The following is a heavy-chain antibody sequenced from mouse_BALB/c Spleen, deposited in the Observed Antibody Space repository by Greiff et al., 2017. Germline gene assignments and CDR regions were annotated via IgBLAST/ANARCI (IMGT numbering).Heavy chain of an antibody. V-gene: IGHV5-17*02. CDR3: ARGITTAFMDY. D-gene: IGHD1-2*01. CDR2: ISSGSSTI. CDR1: GFTFSSFG. J-gene: IGHJ4*01. Sequence: EVKLVESGGGLVQPGGSRKLSCAASGFTFSSFGMHWVRQAPEKGLEWVAYISSGSSTIYYADTVKGRFTISRDNPKNTLFLQMTSLRSEDTAMYYCARGITTAFMDYWGQGTSVTVSS.